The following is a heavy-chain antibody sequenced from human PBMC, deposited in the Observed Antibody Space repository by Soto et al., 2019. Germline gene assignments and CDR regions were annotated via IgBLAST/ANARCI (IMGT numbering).Heavy chain of an antibody. CDR3: ASRKSGLPFDY. V-gene: IGHV4-59*01. D-gene: IGHD3-16*01. CDR1: GDSISSYY. J-gene: IGHJ4*02. CDR2: VYYSGST. Sequence: QVQLQESGSGLVKPSETLSLTCTVSGDSISSYYWNWIRQPPGKGLEWIGYVYYSGSTNYNPSLKSRVTMSVDTSKNQFSLQLSSVTAADTAVYYCASRKSGLPFDYWGQGILVTVSS.